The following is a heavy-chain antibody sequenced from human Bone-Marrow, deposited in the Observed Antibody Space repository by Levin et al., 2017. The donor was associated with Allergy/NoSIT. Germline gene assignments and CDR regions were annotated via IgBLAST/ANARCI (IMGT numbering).Heavy chain of an antibody. CDR3: ARGSRYDSITPDY. Sequence: GSLRLSCTVSGGSISSYYWSWIRQPAGKGLEWIGRIYTSGSTNYNPSLKSRVTMSVDTSQTQLSLKLSSLTDADTAMYYCARGSRYDSITPDYWGQGTLVTVSS. CDR1: GGSISSYY. D-gene: IGHD3-22*01. CDR2: IYTSGST. J-gene: IGHJ4*02. V-gene: IGHV4-4*07.